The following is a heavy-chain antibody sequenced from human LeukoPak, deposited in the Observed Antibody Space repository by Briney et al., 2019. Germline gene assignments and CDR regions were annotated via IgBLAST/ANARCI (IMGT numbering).Heavy chain of an antibody. Sequence: GGSLRLSCAASGFTFSSYSMNWVRQAPGKGLEWVGRIRSKSDGGTSDYAAPVKGRFTISRDDSKNTLYLQMNSLKTEDTAVYYCTTEPYYYDSSGPRRTDNWGQGTLVTVSS. CDR1: GFTFSSYS. D-gene: IGHD3-22*01. CDR3: TTEPYYYDSSGPRRTDN. CDR2: IRSKSDGGTS. V-gene: IGHV3-15*01. J-gene: IGHJ4*02.